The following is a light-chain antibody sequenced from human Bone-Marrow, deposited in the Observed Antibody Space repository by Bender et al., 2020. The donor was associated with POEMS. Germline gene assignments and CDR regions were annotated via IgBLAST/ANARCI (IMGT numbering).Light chain of an antibody. CDR1: SSDVGGYNY. V-gene: IGLV2-11*01. Sequence: QSALTQPRSVSGSPGQSVTISCTGTSSDVGGYNYVSWYQQHPGKAPRLMIYEVTKRPSGVSNRFSGSKSGNTASLTISGLQAEDEADYHCCSYAGSSTFVLFGGGTKLTVL. CDR2: EVT. CDR3: CSYAGSSTFVL. J-gene: IGLJ2*01.